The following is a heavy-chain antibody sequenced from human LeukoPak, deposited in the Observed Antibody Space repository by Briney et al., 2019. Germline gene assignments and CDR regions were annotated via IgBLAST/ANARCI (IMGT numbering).Heavy chain of an antibody. CDR2: IYGNGGGT. V-gene: IGHV3-64*01. D-gene: IGHD6-19*01. CDR3: ARDSVSSGWSDFDY. J-gene: IGHJ4*02. CDR1: GFTFSSYA. Sequence: GGSLRLSCAASGFTFSSYAMHWVRQAPGKGLECVSGIYGNGGGTYYANSVKGRFTISRDNSKNTLYLQMGSLRAEDMAVYFCARDSVSSGWSDFDYWGQGTLVTVSS.